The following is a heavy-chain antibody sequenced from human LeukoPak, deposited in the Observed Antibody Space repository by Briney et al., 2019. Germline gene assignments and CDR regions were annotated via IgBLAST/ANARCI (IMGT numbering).Heavy chain of an antibody. CDR3: ARVIAAADYYFDY. Sequence: AGSLRLSCAASGFTFSSYSMNWVRQAPGKGLEWVSSISGSSSYIYYADSMKGRFTISRDNAKNSLYLQMNSLRAEDTAVYYCARVIAAADYYFDYWGQGTPVTVSS. D-gene: IGHD6-13*01. CDR1: GFTFSSYS. V-gene: IGHV3-21*01. J-gene: IGHJ4*02. CDR2: ISGSSSYI.